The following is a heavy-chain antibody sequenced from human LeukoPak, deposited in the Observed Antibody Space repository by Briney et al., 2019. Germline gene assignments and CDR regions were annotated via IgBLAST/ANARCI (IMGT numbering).Heavy chain of an antibody. J-gene: IGHJ4*02. CDR2: ISPSGGGT. V-gene: IGHV1-46*01. CDR3: ARCYSGYDYVPVY. D-gene: IGHD5-12*01. Sequence: ASVKVSCKASGYIISSYYIHWVRQAPGQGLEWMGIISPSGGGTSYAQRFQGRVSVARDTSTNTVYMELSGLRSEDTAIYYCARCYSGYDYVPVYWGQGTLVTVSS. CDR1: GYIISSYY.